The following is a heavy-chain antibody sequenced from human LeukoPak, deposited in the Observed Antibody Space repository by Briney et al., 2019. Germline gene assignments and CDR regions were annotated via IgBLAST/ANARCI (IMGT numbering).Heavy chain of an antibody. CDR1: GGSISSSSYY. Sequence: SETLSLTCTVSGGSISSSSYYWGWIRQPPGKGLEWIGSIYYSGSTYYNPSLKSRVTISVDTSKNQFSLKLSSVTAADTAVYYCARGRSGWYLYWGQGTVVTVSS. J-gene: IGHJ4*02. V-gene: IGHV4-39*01. CDR2: IYYSGST. CDR3: ARGRSGWYLY. D-gene: IGHD6-19*01.